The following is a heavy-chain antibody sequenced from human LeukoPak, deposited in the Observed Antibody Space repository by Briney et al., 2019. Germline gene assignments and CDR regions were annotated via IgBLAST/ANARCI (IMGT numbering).Heavy chain of an antibody. CDR3: ARCLGYCSSTSCSNYYYYGMDV. V-gene: IGHV4-39*01. CDR2: IYYSGST. Sequence: PSETLSLTCTVSGGSISSSSYYWGWIRQPPGKGLEWIGSIYYSGSTYYNPSLKSRVTISVDTSKNQFSLKLSSVTAADTAVYYCARCLGYCSSTSCSNYYYYGMDVWGQGTTVTVSS. CDR1: GGSISSSSYY. D-gene: IGHD2-2*01. J-gene: IGHJ6*02.